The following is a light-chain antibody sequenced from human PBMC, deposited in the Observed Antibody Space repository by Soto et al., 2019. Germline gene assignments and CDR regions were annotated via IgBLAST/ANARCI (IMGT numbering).Light chain of an antibody. Sequence: QSVLTQPASVSGSPDQSITISCPGTSSDVGSYNLVSWYQQHPGKAPKLMIYEGSKRPSGVSNRFSGSKSGNTASLTISGLQAEDEADYYCCSYAGSSWVFGGGTKVTVL. CDR3: CSYAGSSWV. CDR2: EGS. V-gene: IGLV2-23*01. J-gene: IGLJ3*02. CDR1: SSDVGSYNL.